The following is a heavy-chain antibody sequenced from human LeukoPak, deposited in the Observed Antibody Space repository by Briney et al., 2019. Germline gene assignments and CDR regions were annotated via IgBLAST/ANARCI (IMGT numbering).Heavy chain of an antibody. V-gene: IGHV3-23*01. CDR3: AKSSYYYDSSGYLSWDY. CDR1: GFTFSSYA. CDR2: ISGSGDST. D-gene: IGHD3-22*01. J-gene: IGHJ4*02. Sequence: GGSLRLSCAASGFTFSSYAMSWVRQAPGKGLEWVLAISGSGDSTYYADSVKGRFTISRDNSKNTLYLQMNSLRAEDTAVYYCAKSSYYYDSSGYLSWDYWGQGTLVTVSS.